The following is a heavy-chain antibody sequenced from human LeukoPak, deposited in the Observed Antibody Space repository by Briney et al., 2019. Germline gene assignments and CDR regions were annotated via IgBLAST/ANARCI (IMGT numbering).Heavy chain of an antibody. J-gene: IGHJ5*02. D-gene: IGHD3-3*01. Sequence: GGSLRLSCAASGFTFSSYSMNWVRQAPGKGLEWVSYISSSSSITYYADSVKGRFTISRDHTKKSLYLLMDSLRAEDTAVYYCARDAASGNNWFDPWGQGTLVTVSS. CDR3: ARDAASGNNWFDP. CDR2: ISSSSSIT. CDR1: GFTFSSYS. V-gene: IGHV3-48*01.